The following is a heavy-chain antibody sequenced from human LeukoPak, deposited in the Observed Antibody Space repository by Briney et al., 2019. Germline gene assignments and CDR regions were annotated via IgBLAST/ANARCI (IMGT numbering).Heavy chain of an antibody. J-gene: IGHJ4*02. CDR2: INSDGSST. D-gene: IGHD2-15*01. V-gene: IGHV3-74*01. CDR3: ARGGMVAQ. CDR1: GYTFTDYY. Sequence: KISCKVSGYTFTDYYMHWVRQAPGKGLVWVSRINSDGSSTSYADSVKGRFTISRDNAKNTLYLQMNSLRAEDTAVYYYARGGMVAQWGQGTLVTVSS.